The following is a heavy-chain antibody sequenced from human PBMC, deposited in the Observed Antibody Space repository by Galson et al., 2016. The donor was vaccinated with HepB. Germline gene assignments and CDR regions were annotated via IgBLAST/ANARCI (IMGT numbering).Heavy chain of an antibody. CDR2: INPSSGGT. V-gene: IGHV1-2*02. CDR3: SRHHQRSGSGSYHSDFDY. Sequence: LVKVSCKASGYTFTDYDIHWVRQAPGQGLEWMGWINPSSGGTKYVQKFQGRVTMTGDTSINTAYMELTRVRSDDTAVYYCSRHHQRSGSGSYHSDFDYWGQGTLVTVAS. CDR1: GYTFTDYD. J-gene: IGHJ4*02. D-gene: IGHD3-10*01.